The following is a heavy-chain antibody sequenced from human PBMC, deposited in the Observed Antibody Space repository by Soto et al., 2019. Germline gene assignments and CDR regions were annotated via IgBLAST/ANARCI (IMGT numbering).Heavy chain of an antibody. CDR2: ISWNSGRT. D-gene: IGHD1-26*01. J-gene: IGHJ4*02. CDR1: GFTYDDYD. Sequence: EVLLVESGGGLVQPGRSLRLSCAASGFTYDDYDMHWVRQAPGKGLEWVSAISWNSGRTAYADSVKGRFTISRDNAKNSLYMQMDCLRAEDTALYHCAKGRGGSYGGDSFDYWGQGTLVTVSS. V-gene: IGHV3-9*01. CDR3: AKGRGGSYGGDSFDY.